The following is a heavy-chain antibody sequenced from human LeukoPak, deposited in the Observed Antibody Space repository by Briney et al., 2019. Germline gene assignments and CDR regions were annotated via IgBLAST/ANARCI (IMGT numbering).Heavy chain of an antibody. CDR2: IYYSGST. CDR3: ASEQLLRYFDWLPHGWFDP. CDR1: GGSISSSSYY. J-gene: IGHJ5*02. Sequence: PSETLSLTCTVSGGSISSSSYYWGWIRQPPGKGLEWIGSIYYSGSTYYNPSLKSRVTISVDTSKNQFSLKLSSVTAAETAVYYCASEQLLRYFDWLPHGWFDPWGQGTLVTVSS. D-gene: IGHD3-9*01. V-gene: IGHV4-39*07.